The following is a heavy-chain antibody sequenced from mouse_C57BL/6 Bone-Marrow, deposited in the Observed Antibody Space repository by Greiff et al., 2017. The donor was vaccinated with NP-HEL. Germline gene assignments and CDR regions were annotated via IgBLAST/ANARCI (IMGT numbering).Heavy chain of an antibody. CDR3: TVGAYYGSSYVRLYYAMDY. CDR2: IYPGNSDT. J-gene: IGHJ4*01. D-gene: IGHD1-1*01. CDR1: GYTFTSYW. V-gene: IGHV1-5*01. Sequence: VQLQQSGTVLARPGASVKMSCKTSGYTFTSYWMHWVKQRPGQGLEWIGAIYPGNSDTSYNQKFKGKAKLTAVTSASTAYMELSSLTNEDSAVYYCTVGAYYGSSYVRLYYAMDYLGQGTSVTVSS.